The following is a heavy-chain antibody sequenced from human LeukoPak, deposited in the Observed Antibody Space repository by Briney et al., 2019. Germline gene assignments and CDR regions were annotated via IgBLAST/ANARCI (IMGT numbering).Heavy chain of an antibody. CDR3: ARGSPKVVVVAATTFDY. CDR1: GGSFSGYY. J-gene: IGHJ4*02. Sequence: SETLSLTCAVYGGSFSGYYWSWIRQPPGKGLEWIGEINHSGSTNYNPSLESRVTISVDTSKNQFSLKLSSVTAADTAVYYCARGSPKVVVVAATTFDYWGQGTLVTVSS. CDR2: INHSGST. V-gene: IGHV4-34*01. D-gene: IGHD2-15*01.